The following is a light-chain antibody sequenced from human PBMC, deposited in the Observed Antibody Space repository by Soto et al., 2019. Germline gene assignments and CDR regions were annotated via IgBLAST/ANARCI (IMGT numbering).Light chain of an antibody. CDR3: QHSYKVGWT. Sequence: DFQMTQSPSSLSPSVGDRVTITCRASRSISTYLNWYQQKPGKAPNLLIYPASSLQSGVPSRFSGSGSGTDFTLTISCLQPEDFATYYCQHSYKVGWTFGQGTKVEIK. CDR1: RSISTY. V-gene: IGKV1-39*01. J-gene: IGKJ1*01. CDR2: PAS.